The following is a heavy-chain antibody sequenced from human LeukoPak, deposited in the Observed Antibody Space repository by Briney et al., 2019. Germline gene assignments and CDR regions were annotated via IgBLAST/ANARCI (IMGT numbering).Heavy chain of an antibody. J-gene: IGHJ5*02. CDR1: GYTFTSYY. CDR2: INPNSGGT. V-gene: IGHV1-2*04. Sequence: ASVKVSCKASGYTFTSYYMHWVRQAPGQGLEWMGWINPNSGGTNYAQKFQGWVTMTRDTSISTAYMELSRLRSDDTAVHYCARALAETYCIGGSCHSEYWFDPWGQGTLVTVSS. D-gene: IGHD2-15*01. CDR3: ARALAETYCIGGSCHSEYWFDP.